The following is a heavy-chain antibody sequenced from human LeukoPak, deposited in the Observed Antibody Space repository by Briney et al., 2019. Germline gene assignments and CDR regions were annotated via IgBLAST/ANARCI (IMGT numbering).Heavy chain of an antibody. Sequence: ASVNVSCKASGYTFTSYGISWVRQAPGQGLEWMGWISAYNGNTNYAQKLQGRVTMTTDTSTSTAYMELRSLRSDDTAVYYCARDRCSGGSCQFDYWGQGTLVTVSS. CDR1: GYTFTSYG. D-gene: IGHD2-15*01. CDR3: ARDRCSGGSCQFDY. V-gene: IGHV1-18*01. J-gene: IGHJ4*02. CDR2: ISAYNGNT.